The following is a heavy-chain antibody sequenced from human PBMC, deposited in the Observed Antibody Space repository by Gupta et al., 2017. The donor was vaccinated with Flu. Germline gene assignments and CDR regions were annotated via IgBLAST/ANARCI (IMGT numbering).Heavy chain of an antibody. V-gene: IGHV3-33*01. CDR3: ARWNLGHGSSTGCQGDALDI. CDR2: IWYDGSNE. D-gene: IGHD2-2*01. J-gene: IGHJ3*02. CDR1: GFTSSSSG. Sequence: QVQLVESGGGVVQSGGSLRVSCEASGFTSSSSGMHRVRQAPGKGLEWVALIWYDGSNENYEDSGKGRFTSSRDNSKNTLDLQMNSLRDEDTAMYYCARWNLGHGSSTGCQGDALDIWGQGTMVTVSS.